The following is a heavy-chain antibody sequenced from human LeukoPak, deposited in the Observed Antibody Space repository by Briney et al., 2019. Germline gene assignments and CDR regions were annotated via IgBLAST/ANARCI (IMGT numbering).Heavy chain of an antibody. CDR2: NRDKSKSYTT. Sequence: GGSLRLSCVASGFTVSDHYIDWVRQAPGKGLEWVGRNRDKSKSYTTDYAASVRGRFTISRDDSKNSLYLQMYSLKAEDTAVYFCTRPSYYDSRGYSTNGFDIWGQGTMVTVSS. J-gene: IGHJ3*02. D-gene: IGHD3-22*01. CDR1: GFTVSDHY. V-gene: IGHV3-72*01. CDR3: TRPSYYDSRGYSTNGFDI.